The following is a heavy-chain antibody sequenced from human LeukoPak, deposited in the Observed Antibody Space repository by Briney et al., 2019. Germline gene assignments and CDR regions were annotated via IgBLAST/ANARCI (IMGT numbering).Heavy chain of an antibody. V-gene: IGHV1-18*01. CDR2: ISAYNGNT. Sequence: ASVKVSCKASGYTFTIYGISWVRQAPGQGLEWMGWISAYNGNTNYAQKLQGRVTMTTDTSTSTAYMELRSLRSDDTAVYYCARVPLDIVVAVAANGAGRYYYGMDVWGQGTTVTVSS. CDR3: ARVPLDIVVAVAANGAGRYYYGMDV. D-gene: IGHD2-15*01. J-gene: IGHJ6*02. CDR1: GYTFTIYG.